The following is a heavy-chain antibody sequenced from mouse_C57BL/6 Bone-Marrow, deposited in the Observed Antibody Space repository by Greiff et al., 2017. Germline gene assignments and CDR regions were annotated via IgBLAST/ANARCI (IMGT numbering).Heavy chain of an antibody. D-gene: IGHD1-1*01. CDR2: INPNNGGT. CDR3: ARSYYDGSCYEAY. CDR1: GYTFTAYN. Sequence: EVQLQQSGPELVKPGASVKMSCKASGYTFTAYNMHWVQQSHGKSLEWIGYINPNNGGTSYNQTFKGKATLTVNKSSTTAYMVLRGMKSEASADYYSARSYYDGSCYEAYWGQGTMVTVSA. J-gene: IGHJ3*01. V-gene: IGHV1-22*01.